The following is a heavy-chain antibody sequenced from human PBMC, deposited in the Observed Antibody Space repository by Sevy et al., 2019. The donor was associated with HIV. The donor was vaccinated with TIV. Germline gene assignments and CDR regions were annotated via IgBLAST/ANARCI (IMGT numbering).Heavy chain of an antibody. CDR2: IIPIFGTA. D-gene: IGHD1-20*01. Sequence: ASVKVSCKASGGTFSSYAISWVRQAPGQGLEWMGGIIPIFGTANYAQKFQGRVTITADKSTITAYMELSSLRSEDTAVYYCARSVRNWNDVNYMDVWGKGTTVTVSS. CDR3: ARSVRNWNDVNYMDV. V-gene: IGHV1-69*06. CDR1: GGTFSSYA. J-gene: IGHJ6*03.